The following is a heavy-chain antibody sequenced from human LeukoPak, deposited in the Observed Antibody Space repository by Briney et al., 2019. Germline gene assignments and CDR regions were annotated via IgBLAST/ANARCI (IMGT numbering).Heavy chain of an antibody. CDR2: INHSGST. V-gene: IGHV4-34*01. CDR1: GGSFSGYY. J-gene: IGHJ4*02. CDR3: ARDYYYFDY. Sequence: SSETLSLTCAVYGGSFSGYYWSWIRQPPGKGLEWIGEINHSGSTNYNPSLKSQVTISVDTSKNQFSLKLSSVTAADTAVYYCARDYYYFDYWGQGTLVTVSS. D-gene: IGHD2/OR15-2a*01.